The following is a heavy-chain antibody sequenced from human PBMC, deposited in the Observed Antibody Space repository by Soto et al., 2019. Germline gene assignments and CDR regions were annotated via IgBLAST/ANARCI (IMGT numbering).Heavy chain of an antibody. D-gene: IGHD6-19*01. CDR3: AGLLAVACFYFDY. V-gene: IGHV3-30-3*01. Sequence: QVQLGESGGGVVQPGRSLRLSCAASGFTFRRYAMHWVRQAPGKWLEWVAVISYDGSNKYYADSVKGRFTISRDNSKNTLALQMNSLRADDTAVYYCAGLLAVACFYFDYWGQGTLVTVSS. CDR1: GFTFRRYA. J-gene: IGHJ4*02. CDR2: ISYDGSNK.